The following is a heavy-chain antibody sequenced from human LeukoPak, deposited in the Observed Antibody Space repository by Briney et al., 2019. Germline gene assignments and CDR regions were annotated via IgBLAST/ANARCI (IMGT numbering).Heavy chain of an antibody. CDR3: AKDRQTPPAMDV. Sequence: GGSLRLSCAASGFTFGSYGMHWVRQAPGKGLEWVAFIRYDGSNKYYADSVKGRFTISRDNSKNTLYLQMNSLRAEDTAVYYCAKDRQTPPAMDVWGKGTTVTVSS. J-gene: IGHJ6*03. CDR1: GFTFGSYG. CDR2: IRYDGSNK. V-gene: IGHV3-30*02.